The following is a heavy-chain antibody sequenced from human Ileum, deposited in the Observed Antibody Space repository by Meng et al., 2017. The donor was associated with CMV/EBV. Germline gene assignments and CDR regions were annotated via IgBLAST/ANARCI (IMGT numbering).Heavy chain of an antibody. CDR1: GVAVSSNF. CDR3: ARDLGSKHDYNWRAFDI. CDR2: IYSGGTT. D-gene: IGHD5-24*01. Sequence: GESLKISCAASGVAVSSNFFSWVRQAPGKGLEWVSVIYSGGTTYYTESVNGRFTISRDGSKNMVYLQMNSLRPEDTAMYYCARDLGSKHDYNWRAFDIWGQGTMVTVSS. J-gene: IGHJ3*02. V-gene: IGHV3-66*02.